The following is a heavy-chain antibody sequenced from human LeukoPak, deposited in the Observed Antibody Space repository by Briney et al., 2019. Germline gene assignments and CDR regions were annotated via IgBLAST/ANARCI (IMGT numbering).Heavy chain of an antibody. CDR2: INQDGSEK. CDR1: GFSFSAYW. D-gene: IGHD5/OR15-5a*01. J-gene: IGHJ5*02. V-gene: IGHV3-7*01. CDR3: ARESTRDRPGS. Sequence: PGGSLRLSCAVSGFSFSAYWMNWVRRAPGKGLEWVANINQDGSEKHYVDSVKGRFTISRDNAKNSLYLQINSLSAEDTAVYYCARESTRDRPGSWGQGTLVTVSS.